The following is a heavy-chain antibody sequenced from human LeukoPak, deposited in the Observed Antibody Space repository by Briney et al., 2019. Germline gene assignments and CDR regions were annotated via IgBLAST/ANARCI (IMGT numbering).Heavy chain of an antibody. V-gene: IGHV5-51*01. Sequence: GESLKISCKGSGYSFTSYWIGWVRQMPGKGLEWMGIIYPGDSETRNSLSFQGQVTISADKSINTAYLQWSSLKASDTAMYYCARKMGCSGGSCHYFDYWGQGTLVTVSS. CDR2: IYPGDSET. CDR1: GYSFTSYW. CDR3: ARKMGCSGGSCHYFDY. D-gene: IGHD2-15*01. J-gene: IGHJ4*02.